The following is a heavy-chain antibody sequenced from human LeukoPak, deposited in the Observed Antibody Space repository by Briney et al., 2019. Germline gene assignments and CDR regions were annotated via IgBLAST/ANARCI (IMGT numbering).Heavy chain of an antibody. D-gene: IGHD4-11*01. CDR1: GGSFSGYY. CDR3: ASHSHTVANFDY. V-gene: IGHV4-34*01. Sequence: PSETLSLTCAVYGGSFSGYYWSWIRQPPGKGLEWIGEINHSGSTNYNPSLKSRVTISVDTSKNQFSLKLSSVTAADTAVYYCASHSHTVANFDYWGQGTLVTVSS. CDR2: INHSGST. J-gene: IGHJ4*02.